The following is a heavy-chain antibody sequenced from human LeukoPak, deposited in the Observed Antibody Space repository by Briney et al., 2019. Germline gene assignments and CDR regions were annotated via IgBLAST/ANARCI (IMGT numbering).Heavy chain of an antibody. D-gene: IGHD1-1*01. CDR3: AKAHDSLHLYYFDY. V-gene: IGHV3-30*02. CDR2: IRYDGINK. CDR1: GFTFSSYG. J-gene: IGHJ4*02. Sequence: PGGSLRLSCAASGFTFSSYGMHWVRQAPGKGLEWVAFIRYDGINKYYAGSVKGRFTISRDNSNNTLYLQMNSLRAEDTVVYYCAKAHDSLHLYYFDYWGQGTLVTVSS.